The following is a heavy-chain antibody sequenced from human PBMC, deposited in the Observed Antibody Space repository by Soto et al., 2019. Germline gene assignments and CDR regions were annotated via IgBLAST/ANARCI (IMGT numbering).Heavy chain of an antibody. J-gene: IGHJ5*02. CDR1: GGTFSSYT. D-gene: IGHD3-10*01. CDR3: ARDFGVTMVRGVDYWFDP. Sequence: GASVKVSCKASGGTFSSYTISWVRQAPGQGLEWMGRIIPILGIANYAQKFQGRVTITADKSTSTAYMELSSLRSEDTAVYYCARDFGVTMVRGVDYWFDPWGQGTLVTVSS. CDR2: IIPILGIA. V-gene: IGHV1-69*04.